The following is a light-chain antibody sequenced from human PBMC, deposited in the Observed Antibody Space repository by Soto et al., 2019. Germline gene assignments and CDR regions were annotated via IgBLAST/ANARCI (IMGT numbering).Light chain of an antibody. CDR3: QHFDTQQWT. CDR1: DLSSRQS. V-gene: IGKV3-20*01. J-gene: IGKJ1*01. Sequence: RAPLSCRASDLSSRQSLSWYQQRPDQPPRLLIYGVSMRDDGIPARFSGSGSGSEFTLTINRLEPEDFAVYYCQHFDTQQWTFGQGTKVDI. CDR2: GVS.